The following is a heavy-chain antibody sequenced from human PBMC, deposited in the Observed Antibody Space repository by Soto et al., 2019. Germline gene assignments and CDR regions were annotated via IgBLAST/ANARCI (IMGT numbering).Heavy chain of an antibody. V-gene: IGHV3-23*01. CDR1: GFTFSSYA. Sequence: PGVSLRLSCAASGFTFSSYAMSWVRQAPGKGLEWVSAISGSGGSTYYADSVKGRFTISRDNSKNTLYLQMNSLRAEDTAVYYCAKGGGNSPGNYGMDVWGQGTTVTVSS. J-gene: IGHJ6*02. CDR2: ISGSGGST. CDR3: AKGGGNSPGNYGMDV. D-gene: IGHD2-21*02.